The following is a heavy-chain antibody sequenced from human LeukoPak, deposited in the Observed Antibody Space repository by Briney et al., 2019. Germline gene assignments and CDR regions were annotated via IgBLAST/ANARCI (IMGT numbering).Heavy chain of an antibody. CDR3: ARGNVRHDAFDI. J-gene: IGHJ3*02. V-gene: IGHV4-59*12. CDR1: GGSISSYY. CDR2: IYYSGST. Sequence: PSETLSLTCTVSGGSISSYYWSWIRQPPGKGLEWIGYIYYSGSTNSNPSLKSRVTISVDTSKNQFSLKLSSVTAADTAVYYCARGNVRHDAFDIWGQGTMVTVSS.